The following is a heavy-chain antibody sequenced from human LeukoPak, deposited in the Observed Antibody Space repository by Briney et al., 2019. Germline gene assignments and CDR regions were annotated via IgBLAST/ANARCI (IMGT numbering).Heavy chain of an antibody. J-gene: IGHJ4*02. CDR1: GYTLTELS. Sequence: ASVKVSCKVFGYTLTELSMHWVRQAPGKGLEWMGGFDPEDGETIYAQKFQGRVTMTEDTSTDTAYMELSSLRSEDTAVYYCATVSGWYYYFDYWGRGTLVTVSS. D-gene: IGHD6-19*01. CDR3: ATVSGWYYYFDY. V-gene: IGHV1-24*01. CDR2: FDPEDGET.